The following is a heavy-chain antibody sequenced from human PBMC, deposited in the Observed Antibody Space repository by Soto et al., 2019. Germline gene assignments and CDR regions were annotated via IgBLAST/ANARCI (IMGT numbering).Heavy chain of an antibody. J-gene: IGHJ5*02. CDR2: IYHSGST. D-gene: IGHD1-26*01. V-gene: IGHV4-38-2*02. CDR3: ARDPIPTKTRKYALLNCLDT. Sequence: LAILSFTCAVCGYSISSGYYWGWIRQPPGKGLDWIGSIYHSGSTYYNPSLKSRVTISVDTSKNQFSLKMSSVTAADTAVYYCARDPIPTKTRKYALLNCLDTWAEGPLDTDSS. CDR1: GYSISSGYY.